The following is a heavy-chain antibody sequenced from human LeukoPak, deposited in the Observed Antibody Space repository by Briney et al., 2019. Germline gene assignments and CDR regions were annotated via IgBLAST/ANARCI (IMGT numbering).Heavy chain of an antibody. Sequence: PGGSLRLSCAASGFTFSSYSMNWVRQAPGKGLEWVSYISSSSSTIYYADSVKGRFTISRDNAKNSLYLQMNSLRDEDTAVYYCAKDELAYCGGDCYSSAFDIWGQGTMVTVSS. V-gene: IGHV3-48*02. J-gene: IGHJ3*02. CDR3: AKDELAYCGGDCYSSAFDI. D-gene: IGHD2-21*02. CDR1: GFTFSSYS. CDR2: ISSSSSTI.